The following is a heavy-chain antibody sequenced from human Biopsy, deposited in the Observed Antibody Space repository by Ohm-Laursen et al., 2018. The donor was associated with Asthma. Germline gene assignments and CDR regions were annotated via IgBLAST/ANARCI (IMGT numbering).Heavy chain of an antibody. Sequence: SLRLSCAASGFAFGNYAMYWVRRAPGKGLEWVAVIGFDGLKKDYADSVKGRFTISRDNSKNTLYLEVTSLRAEDTAVYYCAKGKYKWNDGYYGLDVWGQGTTVTVSS. J-gene: IGHJ6*02. CDR1: GFAFGNYA. CDR3: AKGKYKWNDGYYGLDV. V-gene: IGHV3-30*18. D-gene: IGHD1-20*01. CDR2: IGFDGLKK.